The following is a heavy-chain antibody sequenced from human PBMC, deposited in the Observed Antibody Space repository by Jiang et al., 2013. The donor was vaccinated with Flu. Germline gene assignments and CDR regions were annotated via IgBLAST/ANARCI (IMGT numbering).Heavy chain of an antibody. Sequence: SVKVSCKVSGYTLTELSMHWVRQAPGKGLEWMGGFDPEDGETIYAQKFQGRVTMTEDTSTDTAYMELSSLRSEDTAVYYCATSTGTTMGAFDIWGQGTMVTVSS. CDR3: ATSTGTTMGAFDI. J-gene: IGHJ3*02. CDR2: FDPEDGET. CDR1: GYTLTELS. D-gene: IGHD1-7*01. V-gene: IGHV1-24*01.